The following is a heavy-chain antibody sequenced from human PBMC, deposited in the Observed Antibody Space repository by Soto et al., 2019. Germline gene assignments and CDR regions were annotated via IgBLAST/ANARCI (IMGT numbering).Heavy chain of an antibody. CDR2: ISGTKSFT. CDR3: ARGGDPDY. D-gene: IGHD2-21*02. V-gene: IGHV3-11*06. Sequence: GGSLRLSCAASGFTFSDYYMSWIRQAPGKGLEIVSYISGTKSFTDYADSVKGRFTISRDNAKNTLYLQMNNLRAEDTAVYYCARGGDPDYWGQGTLVTVSS. J-gene: IGHJ4*02. CDR1: GFTFSDYY.